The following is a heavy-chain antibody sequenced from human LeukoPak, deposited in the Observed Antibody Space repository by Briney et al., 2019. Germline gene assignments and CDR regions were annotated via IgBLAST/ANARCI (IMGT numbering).Heavy chain of an antibody. CDR2: IYYSGNT. CDR3: ARHPGRLFDY. Sequence: PSETLSLTCTVSGGSISSSSFYWGWIRQPPGKGLEWIGSIYYSGNTYYNPSLKSRVSISVDTSKNQFSLKLGSVTAADTAVYYCARHPGRLFDYWGQGTLVTVSS. V-gene: IGHV4-39*01. J-gene: IGHJ4*02. CDR1: GGSISSSSFY.